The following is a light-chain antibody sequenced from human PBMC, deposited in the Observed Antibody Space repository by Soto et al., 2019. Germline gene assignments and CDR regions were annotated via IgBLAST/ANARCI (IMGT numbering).Light chain of an antibody. CDR3: QQYGSSPYT. J-gene: IGKJ2*01. Sequence: EIVLTQSPGTLSLSPGERATLSCRASQSVSSSYLAWYQQKPGQAPMLLIYGASNRATGIPDRFSGSGSGTDFTLTISRLEPEDFAIYYCQQYGSSPYTFGQGTKLEIK. CDR2: GAS. V-gene: IGKV3-20*01. CDR1: QSVSSSY.